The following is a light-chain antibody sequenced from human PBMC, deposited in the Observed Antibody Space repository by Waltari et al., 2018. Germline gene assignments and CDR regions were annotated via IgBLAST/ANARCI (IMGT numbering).Light chain of an antibody. CDR3: QQSYTTPRT. CDR1: QTITRY. Sequence: DIQMPQSPSSLSASVGDRVTLTCRANQTITRYLNWYQQKPGKAPRLLIQVASSLQSDVPSRFSGSGSGTDFALTITSLQPEDFATYFCQQSYTTPRTFGQGTTVDIK. J-gene: IGKJ1*01. V-gene: IGKV1-39*01. CDR2: VAS.